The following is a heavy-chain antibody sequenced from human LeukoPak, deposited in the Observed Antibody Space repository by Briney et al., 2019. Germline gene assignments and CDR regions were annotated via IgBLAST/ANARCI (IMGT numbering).Heavy chain of an antibody. CDR3: AREDYYDSSGAFWALDP. Sequence: PGGSLRLSCAASGFTFSSYAMHWVHQAPGKGLEWVAVISYDGSNKYYADSVKGRFTISRDNSKNTLYLQMNSLRAEDTAVYYCAREDYYDSSGAFWALDPWGQGTLVTVSS. D-gene: IGHD3-22*01. CDR2: ISYDGSNK. CDR1: GFTFSSYA. J-gene: IGHJ5*02. V-gene: IGHV3-30*04.